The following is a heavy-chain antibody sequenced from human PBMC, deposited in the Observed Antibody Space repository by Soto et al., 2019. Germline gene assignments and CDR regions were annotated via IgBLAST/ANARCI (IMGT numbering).Heavy chain of an antibody. CDR3: ARSQLWYPFDY. V-gene: IGHV3-11*05. CDR1: GFTFSDYY. J-gene: IGHJ4*02. CDR2: ISSSSSYT. Sequence: QVQLVESGGGLVKPGGSLRLSCAASGFTFSDYYMSWIRQAPGKGLEWVSYISSSSSYTNYADSVKGRFTISRDNAKNSLYLQMNSLRAEDTAVYYWARSQLWYPFDYWGQGTLVTVSS. D-gene: IGHD5-18*01.